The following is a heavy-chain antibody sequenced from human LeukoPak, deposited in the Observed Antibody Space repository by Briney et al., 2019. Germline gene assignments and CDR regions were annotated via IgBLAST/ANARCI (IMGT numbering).Heavy chain of an antibody. D-gene: IGHD3-22*01. V-gene: IGHV4-59*08. CDR3: ARNVTGGSSGYWRFDY. CDR2: INYSGST. J-gene: IGHJ4*02. Sequence: SETLSLTCSVSGGSISIYYWSWVRRPPGKGLEYIGYINYSGSTNYNPSLKSRVTLSVDTSKNQFSLKLSSVTAADTAVYYCARNVTGGSSGYWRFDYWGQGTLVTVSS. CDR1: GGSISIYY.